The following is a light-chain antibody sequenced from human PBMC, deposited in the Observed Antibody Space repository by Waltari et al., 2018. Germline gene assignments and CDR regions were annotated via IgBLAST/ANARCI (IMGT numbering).Light chain of an antibody. CDR1: QSLVDSDGNTY. CDR3: VQDLHLPFT. Sequence: DVVMTQSPVSLPVTLGQPASISCRSSQSLVDSDGNTYLNWFQQRPGQSPRRLIYKVSDRDSGVPDRFSGSGSGTDFTLKISRVEAEDVGIYYCVQDLHLPFTFGPGTKVDIK. CDR2: KVS. V-gene: IGKV2-30*01. J-gene: IGKJ3*01.